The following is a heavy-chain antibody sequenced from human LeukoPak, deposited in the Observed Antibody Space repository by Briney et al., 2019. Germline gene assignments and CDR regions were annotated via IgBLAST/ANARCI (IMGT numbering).Heavy chain of an antibody. D-gene: IGHD4-17*01. J-gene: IGHJ5*02. CDR1: GFTFSSYG. V-gene: IGHV3-30*03. Sequence: GGSLRLSCAASGFTFSSYGMHWVRQAPGKGLEWVAVISYDGSYKYYADSVKGRFTISRDNSKNTLYLQMNSLRADDAAVYYCVNGDNREAWGQGTLVTVSS. CDR2: ISYDGSYK. CDR3: VNGDNREA.